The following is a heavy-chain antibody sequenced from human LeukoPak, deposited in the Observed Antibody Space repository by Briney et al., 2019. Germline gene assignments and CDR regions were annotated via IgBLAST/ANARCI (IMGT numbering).Heavy chain of an antibody. D-gene: IGHD1-26*01. J-gene: IGHJ4*02. Sequence: GASVKVSYKISGYTLTELSMHWVRQAPGKGLEWMGSFNPEDGETLYAQKFQGRVTMTKDTSRNTAYMELSSLRPEDTAVYYFPTGCWGWDPRARPDCWGPGTLVSVSS. V-gene: IGHV1-24*01. CDR2: FNPEDGET. CDR1: GYTLTELS. CDR3: PTGCWGWDPRARPDC.